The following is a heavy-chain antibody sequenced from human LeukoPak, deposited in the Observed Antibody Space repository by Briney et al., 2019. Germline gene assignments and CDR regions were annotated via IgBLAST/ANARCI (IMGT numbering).Heavy chain of an antibody. V-gene: IGHV1-8*01. J-gene: IGHJ4*02. CDR3: AREGGIIGYSYGHFDY. Sequence: ASVKVSCKASGYTFTSYDINWVRQATGQGLEWMGWMNPNSGNTGYAQKFQGRVTMTRNTSISTAYMELSSLRSEDTAVYYCAREGGIIGYSYGHFDYWGQGTLVTVSS. CDR1: GYTFTSYD. D-gene: IGHD5-18*01. CDR2: MNPNSGNT.